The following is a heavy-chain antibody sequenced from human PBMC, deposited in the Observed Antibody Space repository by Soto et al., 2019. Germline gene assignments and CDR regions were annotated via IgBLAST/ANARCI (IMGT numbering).Heavy chain of an antibody. CDR2: ITASGEKL. CDR1: GFSLSSYA. V-gene: IGHV3-23*01. D-gene: IGHD2-15*01. J-gene: IGHJ4*02. CDR3: ARGPAGGLRGGVSY. Sequence: GGSLRLSCAASGFSLSSYAMTWVRQAPGKGLEWVSGITASGEKLYYADSVKGRFTVSRDNSKNTLYLQMHSLRADDTAVYYCARGPAGGLRGGVSYWGQGTLVTVSS.